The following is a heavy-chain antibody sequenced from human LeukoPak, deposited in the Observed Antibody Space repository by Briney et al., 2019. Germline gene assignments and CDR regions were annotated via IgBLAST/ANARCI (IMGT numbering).Heavy chain of an antibody. D-gene: IGHD2-2*02. CDR3: ARPYCSSTSCYRSEYFQH. J-gene: IGHJ1*01. CDR1: GGTFSSYA. Sequence: ASVKVSRKASGGTFSSYAISWVRQAPGQGLEWMGGIIPIFGTANYAQKFQGRVTITTDESTSTAYMELSSLRSEDTAVYYCARPYCSSTSCYRSEYFQHWGQGTLVTVSS. CDR2: IIPIFGTA. V-gene: IGHV1-69*05.